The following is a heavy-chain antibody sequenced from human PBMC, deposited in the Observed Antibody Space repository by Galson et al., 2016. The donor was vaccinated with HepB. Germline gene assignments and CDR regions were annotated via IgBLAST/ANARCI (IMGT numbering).Heavy chain of an antibody. V-gene: IGHV3-33*01. CDR3: ARKFGPHALASWFSGDWIDP. J-gene: IGHJ5*02. D-gene: IGHD6-13*01. CDR2: IWYDGTNK. CDR1: GFTFSNYG. Sequence: SLRLSCAASGFTFSNYGMHWVRQAPGKGLEWVALIWYDGTNKYYADSVKGRLTISRGNSNNTLYLQMNSLTVEDTAMYYCARKFGPHALASWFSGDWIDPWGQGTLVTVSS.